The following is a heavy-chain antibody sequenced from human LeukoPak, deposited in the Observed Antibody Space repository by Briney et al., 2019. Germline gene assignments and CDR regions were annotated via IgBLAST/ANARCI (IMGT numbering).Heavy chain of an antibody. Sequence: ASVKVSCKASGYTFTGYYMHWVRQAPGQGLEWMGWINPNSGGTNYAQKFQGWVTMTRDTSIRTACMELRRLRSDDTAVYYCARGPLRNWFDPWGQGTLVTVSS. CDR1: GYTFTGYY. CDR2: INPNSGGT. V-gene: IGHV1-2*04. J-gene: IGHJ5*02. CDR3: ARGPLRNWFDP.